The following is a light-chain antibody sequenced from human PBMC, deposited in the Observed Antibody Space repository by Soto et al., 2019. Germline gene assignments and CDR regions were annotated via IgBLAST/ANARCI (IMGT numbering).Light chain of an antibody. Sequence: EIVLTQSPGTLSLSPGERATLSCRASESVSSRYLAWYRQKPGQAPRLLIYGASSRATGIPDRFSGSGSGTYFTLTISRLEPEDFAVYYCQQYGSSPPYAFGQGTKLEIK. CDR1: ESVSSRY. V-gene: IGKV3-20*01. CDR2: GAS. CDR3: QQYGSSPPYA. J-gene: IGKJ2*01.